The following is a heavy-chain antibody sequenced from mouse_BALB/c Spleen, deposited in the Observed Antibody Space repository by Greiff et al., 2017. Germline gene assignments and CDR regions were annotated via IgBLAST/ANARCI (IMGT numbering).Heavy chain of an antibody. V-gene: IGHV14-3*02. J-gene: IGHJ3*01. CDR1: GFNIKDTY. D-gene: IGHD2-14*01. Sequence: VQLQQSGAELVKPGASVKLSCTASGFNIKDTYMHWVKQRPEQGLEWIGRIDPANGNTKYDPKFQGKATITADTSSNTAYLQLSSLTSEDTAVYYCARSENYYRYEAYWGQGTLVTVSA. CDR2: IDPANGNT. CDR3: ARSENYYRYEAY.